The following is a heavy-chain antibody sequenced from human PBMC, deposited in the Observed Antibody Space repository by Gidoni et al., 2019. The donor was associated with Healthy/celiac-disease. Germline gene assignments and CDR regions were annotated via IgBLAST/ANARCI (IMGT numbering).Heavy chain of an antibody. V-gene: IGHV2-70*01. CDR2: IDWDDDK. CDR1: GFSLSTSGMC. CDR3: ARMACLGSEMATITD. D-gene: IGHD4-4*01. J-gene: IGHJ4*02. Sequence: QATVRESGPALVKPTQTLTLTCTYPGFSLSTSGMCGSWIRQPPGKALEWLALIDWDDDKYYRTSLKTRLNISKDTSKHQVVLTMTNMDPVDTATYYCARMACLGSEMATITDWGQGTLVTVSS.